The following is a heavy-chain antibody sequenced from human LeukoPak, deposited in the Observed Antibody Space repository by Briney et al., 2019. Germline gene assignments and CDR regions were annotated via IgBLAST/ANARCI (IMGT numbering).Heavy chain of an antibody. CDR2: IYPNSGGT. CDR3: ARDWSVGIRDDY. Sequence: ASVKVSCKASGYTFTSYGISWVRQAPGQGLEWMGWIYPNSGGTNYARKFRGRVTMTRDTSISTAYMDLSRLRSDDTAVYYCARDWSVGIRDDYWGQGTLVTVSS. V-gene: IGHV1-2*02. CDR1: GYTFTSYG. D-gene: IGHD3-3*01. J-gene: IGHJ4*02.